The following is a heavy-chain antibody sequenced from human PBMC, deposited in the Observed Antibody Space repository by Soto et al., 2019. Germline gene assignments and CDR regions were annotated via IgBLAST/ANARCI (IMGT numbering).Heavy chain of an antibody. J-gene: IGHJ4*02. CDR3: ARGAVAGSSIDY. CDR2: IIPIFGTA. Sequence: SVKVSGKACGGTFSSYAISWMGKAPGQGLEWMGGIIPIFGTANYAQKFQGRVTITEDESTSTAYMELSSLRSEDTAVYYCARGAVAGSSIDYWGQGTLVTVSS. D-gene: IGHD6-19*01. CDR1: GGTFSSYA. V-gene: IGHV1-69*13.